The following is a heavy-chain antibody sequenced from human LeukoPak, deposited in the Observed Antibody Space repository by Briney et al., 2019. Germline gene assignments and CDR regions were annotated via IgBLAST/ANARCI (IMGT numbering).Heavy chain of an antibody. J-gene: IGHJ6*02. CDR3: AREAKIRSADKWLAYYYYGMDV. Sequence: PSETLSLTCTVSGGSISSYYWSWIRQPPGKGLEWIGYIYYSGSTNYNPSLKSRVTISVDTSKNQFSLKLSSVTAVDTAVYYCAREAKIRSADKWLAYYYYGMDVWGQGTTVTVSS. V-gene: IGHV4-59*01. CDR1: GGSISSYY. CDR2: IYYSGST. D-gene: IGHD6-19*01.